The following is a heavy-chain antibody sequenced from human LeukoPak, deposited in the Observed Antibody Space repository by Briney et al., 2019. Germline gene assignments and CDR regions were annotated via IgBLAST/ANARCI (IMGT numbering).Heavy chain of an antibody. CDR2: IYFSGNT. CDR1: GGSITSRSYY. D-gene: IGHD1-26*01. J-gene: IGHJ4*02. V-gene: IGHV4-39*07. Sequence: PSETLSLTCTVSGGSITSRSYYWGWIRQPPGRGLEWIGSIYFSGNTYYNPSLKSRLTISVDTSKSQFSLKVNSVTAADTAVYYCARREIPIVGATTRDYWGQGTPGHRLL. CDR3: ARREIPIVGATTRDY.